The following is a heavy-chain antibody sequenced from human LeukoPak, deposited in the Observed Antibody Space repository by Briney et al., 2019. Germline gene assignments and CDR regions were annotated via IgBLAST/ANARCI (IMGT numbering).Heavy chain of an antibody. CDR2: INHSGST. D-gene: IGHD3-16*01. V-gene: IGHV4-34*01. CDR3: ARAGGPYYYYMDV. Sequence: PSETLSLTCAVYGGSFSGYYWSWIRQPPGKGLEWIGEINHSGSTNYNPSLKSRVTISVDTSKNQFSLKLSSVTAADTAVYYCARAGGPYYYYMDVWGKGTTVTVSS. J-gene: IGHJ6*03. CDR1: GGSFSGYY.